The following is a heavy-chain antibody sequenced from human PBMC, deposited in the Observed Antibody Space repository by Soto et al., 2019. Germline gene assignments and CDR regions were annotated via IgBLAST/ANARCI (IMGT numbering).Heavy chain of an antibody. CDR2: LIPVFVTP. CDR3: ASGPRTGRGGLDG. CDR1: GGTFSRYT. V-gene: IGHV1-69*01. Sequence: QVQLVQSGAEVKKPGSSVKVSCKASGGTFSRYTITWVRQAPGQGLEWMGGLIPVFVTPNYAHKFQGRVTMTAEETTSTAYLEMSSLKAEDTAVYYCASGPRTGRGGLDGWGQGTTVTVSS. J-gene: IGHJ6*02.